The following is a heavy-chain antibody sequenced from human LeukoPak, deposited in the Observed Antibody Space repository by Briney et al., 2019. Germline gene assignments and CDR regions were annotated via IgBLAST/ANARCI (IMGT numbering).Heavy chain of an antibody. D-gene: IGHD6-19*01. CDR1: GYSISSGYY. CDR3: ARLLMAGPADY. Sequence: SETLSLTCAVSGYSISSGYYWGWIRQPPGKGLEWIGSIYHSGSTYYNPSLKSRVTISVDTSKNQFSLKLSSVTAADTAVYYCARLLMAGPADYWGQGTLVTVSS. V-gene: IGHV4-38-2*01. CDR2: IYHSGST. J-gene: IGHJ4*02.